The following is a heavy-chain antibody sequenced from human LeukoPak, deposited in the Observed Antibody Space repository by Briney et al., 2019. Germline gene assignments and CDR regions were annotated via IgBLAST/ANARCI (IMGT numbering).Heavy chain of an antibody. J-gene: IGHJ4*02. Sequence: GGSLRLSCAASGFTFSRYGMHWARQAPGKGLEWVAVIWHDGSYEYYADSVKGRFTISRDSSKNTLYLQMNSLRAEDTAVYYCAKDVEGATSLDCWGQGTLVTVSS. CDR2: IWHDGSYE. CDR3: AKDVEGATSLDC. D-gene: IGHD5-24*01. CDR1: GFTFSRYG. V-gene: IGHV3-33*06.